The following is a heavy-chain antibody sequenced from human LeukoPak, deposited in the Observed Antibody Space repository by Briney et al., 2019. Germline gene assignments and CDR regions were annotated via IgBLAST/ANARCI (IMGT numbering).Heavy chain of an antibody. D-gene: IGHD2-21*02. Sequence: GSLRLSCAASGFTFSSYAMSWVRQAPGKGPEWIGEIYYNGNTNYNPSLKSRVTMSVDKSKNQFSLRLSSVTAADTAVYYCARNYNGDPPNWYFDLWGRGTLVTVSS. V-gene: IGHV4-4*02. CDR2: IYYNGNT. CDR3: ARNYNGDPPNWYFDL. J-gene: IGHJ2*01. CDR1: GFTFSSYAM.